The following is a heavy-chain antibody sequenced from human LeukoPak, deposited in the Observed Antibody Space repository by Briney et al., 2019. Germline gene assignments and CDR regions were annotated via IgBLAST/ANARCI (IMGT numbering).Heavy chain of an antibody. CDR2: ISSSSSTI. V-gene: IGHV3-48*01. J-gene: IGHJ5*02. Sequence: GGSLRLSCAASGSTFSSYSMNWVRQAPGKGLEWVSYISSSSSTIYYADSVKGRFTISRDNAKNSLYLQMNSLRAEDTAVYYCARGIYDFWSGYDARTAYNWFDPWGQGTLVTVSS. D-gene: IGHD3-3*01. CDR3: ARGIYDFWSGYDARTAYNWFDP. CDR1: GSTFSSYS.